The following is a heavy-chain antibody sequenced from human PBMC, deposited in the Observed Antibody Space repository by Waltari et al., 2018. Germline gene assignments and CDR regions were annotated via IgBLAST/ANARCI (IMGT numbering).Heavy chain of an antibody. D-gene: IGHD3-9*01. CDR2: IHPRDSDT. J-gene: IGHJ5*02. CDR3: VRLPTGFPNWFDP. CDR1: GYSFTAYW. V-gene: IGHV5-51*01. Sequence: EVQLVQSGAEVKKPGESLKISCEGSGYSFTAYWIGWVRQMPGKGLEWMGIIHPRDSDTRYSPSFQGHVTISVDKSISTAYLQWSSLEASDTAMYYCVRLPTGFPNWFDPWGQGALVTVSS.